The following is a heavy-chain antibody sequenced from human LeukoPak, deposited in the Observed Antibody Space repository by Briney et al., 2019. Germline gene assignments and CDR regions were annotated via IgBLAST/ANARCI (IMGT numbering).Heavy chain of an antibody. J-gene: IGHJ5*02. Sequence: SVKVSCEASGGTFSSYAISWVRQAPGQGLEWMGRITPILGIANYAQKFQGRVTITADKSTSTAYMELSSLRSEDTAVYYCAREPGHNWFDPWGQGTLVTVSS. CDR3: AREPGHNWFDP. D-gene: IGHD1-14*01. V-gene: IGHV1-69*04. CDR2: ITPILGIA. CDR1: GGTFSSYA.